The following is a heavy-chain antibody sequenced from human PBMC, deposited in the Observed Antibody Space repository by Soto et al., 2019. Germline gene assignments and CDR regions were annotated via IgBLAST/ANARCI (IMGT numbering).Heavy chain of an antibody. CDR1: GYTFTTYG. J-gene: IGHJ5*02. CDR2: ISAYNGNT. CDR3: ARDLIAVRTGWFAP. V-gene: IGHV1-18*01. D-gene: IGHD6-6*01. Sequence: QVQLVQSGAEVKKPGASVKVSCKASGYTFTTYGINWVRQAPGQGLEWMGWISAYNGNTNYAQNLQGRVTMTTDTSTSTAYMELRGLRSDDTAVYYCARDLIAVRTGWFAPWGQGTLVTVSS.